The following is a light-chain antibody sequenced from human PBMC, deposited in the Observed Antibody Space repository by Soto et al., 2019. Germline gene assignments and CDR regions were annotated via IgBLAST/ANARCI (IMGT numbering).Light chain of an antibody. J-gene: IGKJ1*01. CDR2: GAS. CDR1: QSVSTD. V-gene: IGKV3D-15*01. CDR3: QQYNNWPPWT. Sequence: EIVMTQSPATLSVSPGEGATLSCRASQSVSTDLAWYQQKPGQAPRLLIYGASSRATGIPDRFSGSGSGTDFTLTISSLQSEDFAVYYCQQYNNWPPWTFGQGTKVDIK.